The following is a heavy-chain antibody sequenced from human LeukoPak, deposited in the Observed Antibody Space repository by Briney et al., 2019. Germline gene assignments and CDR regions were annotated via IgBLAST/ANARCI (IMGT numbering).Heavy chain of an antibody. J-gene: IGHJ3*01. Sequence: ASVKVSCKASGYTFTGYYMHWGRQAPGQGLEWMGWINPNSGGTNYAQKLQGRVTMTTATSTSTAYMELRSRRADDAAMYYCARDFGMAQQSGDAFDSGGQGQWSPSPQ. V-gene: IGHV1-2*02. CDR1: GYTFTGYY. D-gene: IGHD5-24*01. CDR2: INPNSGGT. CDR3: ARDFGMAQQSGDAFDS.